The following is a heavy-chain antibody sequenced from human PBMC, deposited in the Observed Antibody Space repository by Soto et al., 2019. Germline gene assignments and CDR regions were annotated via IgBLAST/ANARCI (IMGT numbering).Heavy chain of an antibody. J-gene: IGHJ4*02. Sequence: SETLSLTCTVSGGSISSSSYYWGWIRQPPGKGLEWIGSIYYSGSTYYNPSLKSRVTISVDTSKTQFSLKLSSVTAADTAVYYCAREALGYCSSTSCYGANGGRFDYWGQGTLVTVSS. CDR2: IYYSGST. V-gene: IGHV4-39*02. D-gene: IGHD2-2*01. CDR1: GGSISSSSYY. CDR3: AREALGYCSSTSCYGANGGRFDY.